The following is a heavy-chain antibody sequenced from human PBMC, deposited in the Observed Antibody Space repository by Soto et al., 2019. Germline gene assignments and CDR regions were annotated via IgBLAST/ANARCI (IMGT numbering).Heavy chain of an antibody. CDR1: GDSITSSSHY. CDR2: IYYDGNT. D-gene: IGHD6-6*01. CDR3: ARSSIEPRVFMYPFDS. V-gene: IGHV4-39*01. Sequence: SETLSLTCTVSGDSITSSSHYWGWIRQPPGKGLECIANIYYDGNTYYNTSLKSRVAFSLDTSKNQFSLRLNSVSAADTAVYYCARSSIEPRVFMYPFDSWGQGTLVTVS. J-gene: IGHJ4*02.